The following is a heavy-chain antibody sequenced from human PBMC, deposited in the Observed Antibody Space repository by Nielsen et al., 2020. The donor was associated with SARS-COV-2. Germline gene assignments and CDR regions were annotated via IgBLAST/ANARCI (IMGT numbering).Heavy chain of an antibody. V-gene: IGHV3-7*03. J-gene: IGHJ4*02. CDR1: GVNSNNYW. Sequence: GESLKISCAASGVNSNNYWMHWVRQAPGKGLEWVANIKQDGSEEYYVDSVKGRFTISRDNAKNSLYLQMNSLRAEDTALYYCAKLPDSSSWYGDYWGQGTLVTVSS. CDR3: AKLPDSSSWYGDY. D-gene: IGHD6-13*01. CDR2: IKQDGSEE.